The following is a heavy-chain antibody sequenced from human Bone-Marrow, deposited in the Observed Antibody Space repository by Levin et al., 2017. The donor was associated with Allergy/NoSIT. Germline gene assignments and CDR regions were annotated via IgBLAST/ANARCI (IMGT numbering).Heavy chain of an antibody. J-gene: IGHJ1*01. V-gene: IGHV4-39*02. CDR2: IFYTGTT. CDR1: DDSMSGYGSYY. D-gene: IGHD2-2*01. CDR3: ATDHTRSWFYV. Sequence: TSETLSLTCIVSDDSMSGYGSYYWGWIRQSPGKGLEWIGSIFYTGTTYYNPSLKSRVTISLDASENQFFLKLSSVTAADTAVYYCATDHTRSWFYVWGQGALFTVSS.